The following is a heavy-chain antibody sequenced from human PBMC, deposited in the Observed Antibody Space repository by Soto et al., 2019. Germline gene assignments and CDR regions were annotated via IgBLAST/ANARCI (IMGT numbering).Heavy chain of an antibody. Sequence: QVQLQQWGAGLLKPSETLSFTALVIVGSFVGYSGTGFRQPQGKGLEWFGEINDSGNINYNPSLKSRVTILLDTPKKQISLKLSSVTAADTAVYFCARGLILWFGELSRRGGYYYYMDVWGKGTTVTVSS. V-gene: IGHV4-34*01. CDR3: ARGLILWFGELSRRGGYYYYMDV. D-gene: IGHD3-10*01. CDR1: VGSFVGYS. J-gene: IGHJ6*03. CDR2: INDSGNI.